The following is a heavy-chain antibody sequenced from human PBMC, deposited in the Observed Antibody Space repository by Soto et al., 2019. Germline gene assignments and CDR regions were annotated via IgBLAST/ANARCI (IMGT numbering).Heavy chain of an antibody. Sequence: QVQLVQSGAEVKKPGSSVKVSCKASGGTFSSYAISWVRQAPGQGLEWMGGIIPIFGTANYAQKFQGRVTITADESPSKAYMELSSLRSEDTGVYYCASLYGDYVRYYYYGMDVWGQGTKVTVSS. J-gene: IGHJ6*02. CDR3: ASLYGDYVRYYYYGMDV. D-gene: IGHD4-17*01. CDR1: GGTFSSYA. V-gene: IGHV1-69*01. CDR2: IIPIFGTA.